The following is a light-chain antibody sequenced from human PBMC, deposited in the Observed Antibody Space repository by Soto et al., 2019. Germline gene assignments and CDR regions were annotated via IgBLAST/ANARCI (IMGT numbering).Light chain of an antibody. CDR1: SGHSSYA. J-gene: IGLJ3*02. CDR2: VNSDGSH. V-gene: IGLV4-69*01. Sequence: QPVLTQSPSASASLGASVKLTCTLSSGHSSYAIAWHQQQPDKGPRYLMKVNSDGSHSRGDGIPDRFSGSSSGAERYLTISSLQSEDETDYYCQTWTTGIQVFGGGTQLTVL. CDR3: QTWTTGIQV.